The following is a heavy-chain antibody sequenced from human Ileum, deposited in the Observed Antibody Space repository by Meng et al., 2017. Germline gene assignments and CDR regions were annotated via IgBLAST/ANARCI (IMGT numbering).Heavy chain of an antibody. V-gene: IGHV3-21*04. Sequence: QWGEVWVGLVKAVGSLGISCVGSSSIFDTYDMTWVRQAPGKGLEWVSSMGLSHSRGSYADSVKGRFTISRDNAKSSLYLQMNSLRAEDTAIYYCASDPNWSTNWGQGTLVTVSS. J-gene: IGHJ4*02. CDR3: ASDPNWSTN. CDR2: MGLSHSRG. CDR1: SSIFDTYD. D-gene: IGHD1-1*01.